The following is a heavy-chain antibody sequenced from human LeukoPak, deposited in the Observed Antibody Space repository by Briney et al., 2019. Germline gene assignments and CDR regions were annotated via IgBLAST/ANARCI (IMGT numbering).Heavy chain of an antibody. V-gene: IGHV4-59*01. CDR1: GGSISSYY. D-gene: IGHD4-11*01. J-gene: IGHJ3*02. CDR3: ARDRRESSKANDAFDI. CDR2: IYYTGAT. Sequence: SETLSLTCSASGGSISSYYWSWIRQPPGKGLEWIGYIYYTGATNYNPSLESRVTISIDRSKRQLSLELRSVTAADTAVYYCARDRRESSKANDAFDIWSQGTMVTVSP.